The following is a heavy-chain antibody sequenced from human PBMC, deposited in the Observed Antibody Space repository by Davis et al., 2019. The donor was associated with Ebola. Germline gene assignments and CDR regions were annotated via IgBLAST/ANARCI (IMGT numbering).Heavy chain of an antibody. CDR3: TIQPDGDPYYYGMDV. Sequence: PGGSLRLSCAASGFTFSDYYMSWIRQAPGKGLEWVGFIRSKAYGGTTEYAASVKGRFTISRDDSKSIAYLQMNSLKTEDTAVYYCTIQPDGDPYYYGMDVWGQGTTVTVSS. D-gene: IGHD1-1*01. CDR1: GFTFSDYY. V-gene: IGHV3-49*03. J-gene: IGHJ6*02. CDR2: IRSKAYGGTT.